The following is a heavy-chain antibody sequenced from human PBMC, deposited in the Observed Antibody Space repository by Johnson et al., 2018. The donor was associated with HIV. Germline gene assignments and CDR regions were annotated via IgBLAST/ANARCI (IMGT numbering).Heavy chain of an antibody. J-gene: IGHJ3*02. V-gene: IGHV3-33*06. Sequence: QVQLVESGGVVVQPGRSLSLSCAASGFTFSSYGMHWVRQAPGKGLEWVAVIWYDGSNKYYADSVKGRFTISRDNSKNTLYLQMNSLRAEATAVYYCAKALARYSSGWHDAFDIWGQVTMVTVSS. CDR3: AKALARYSSGWHDAFDI. D-gene: IGHD6-19*01. CDR2: IWYDGSNK. CDR1: GFTFSSYG.